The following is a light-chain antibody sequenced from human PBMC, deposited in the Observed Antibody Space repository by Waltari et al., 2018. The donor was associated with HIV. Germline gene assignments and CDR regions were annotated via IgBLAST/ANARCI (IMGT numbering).Light chain of an antibody. Sequence: SYALTQPPSVSVAPGKTARITCGGDHIGGKLVHWYQQKPGQAPVLVMGDDSDRPSGIPERFSGSNSGNTATLTISRVEGGDEADYYCQVWVDSRDVAVIFGGGTKLTVL. CDR2: DDS. CDR3: QVWVDSRDVAVI. J-gene: IGLJ2*01. CDR1: HIGGKL. V-gene: IGLV3-21*04.